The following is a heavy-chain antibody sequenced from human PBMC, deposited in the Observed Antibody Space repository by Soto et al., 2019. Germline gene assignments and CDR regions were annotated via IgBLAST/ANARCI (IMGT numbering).Heavy chain of an antibody. J-gene: IGHJ4*02. D-gene: IGHD2-21*02. CDR1: GDSISNRSYY. Sequence: ETLSLTCTVTGDSISNRSYYWGWIRQPPGKGLEWIGSIYYSGSTYNNPSLKSRVSMSVDTSKNQFSLKLRSVTAADTALYYCARQRTSVVTQAYFDSWGQGSLVTVSA. CDR2: IYYSGST. V-gene: IGHV4-39*01. CDR3: ARQRTSVVTQAYFDS.